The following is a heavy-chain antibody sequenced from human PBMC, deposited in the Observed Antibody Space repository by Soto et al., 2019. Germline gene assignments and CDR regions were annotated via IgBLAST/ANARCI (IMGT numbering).Heavy chain of an antibody. D-gene: IGHD4-17*01. CDR2: ISAYNGNT. J-gene: IGHJ6*02. V-gene: IGHV1-18*01. CDR3: ARDTGPTVVTRFYGMDV. Sequence: ASVKVSCKASGYTFTSYGISWVRQAPGQGLDWMGWISAYNGNTNYAQKLQGRVTMTTDTSTSTAYMELRSLRSDDTAVYYCARDTGPTVVTRFYGMDVWGQGTTVTVSS. CDR1: GYTFTSYG.